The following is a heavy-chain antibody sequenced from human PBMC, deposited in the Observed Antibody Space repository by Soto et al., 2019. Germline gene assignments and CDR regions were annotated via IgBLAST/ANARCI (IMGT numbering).Heavy chain of an antibody. CDR3: AKDHPRKAAAGRAFDY. D-gene: IGHD6-13*01. CDR2: ISYDGSNK. V-gene: IGHV3-30*18. CDR1: GFTFSSYG. Sequence: QVQLVESGGGVVQPGRSLRLSCAASGFTFSSYGMHWVRQAPGKGLEWVAVISYDGSNKYYADSVKGRFTIYRDNSKNTLYLQMNSLRAEDTAVYYCAKDHPRKAAAGRAFDYWGQGTLVTVSS. J-gene: IGHJ4*02.